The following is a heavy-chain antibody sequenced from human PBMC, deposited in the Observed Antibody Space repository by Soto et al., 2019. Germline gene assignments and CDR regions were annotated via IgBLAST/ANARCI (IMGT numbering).Heavy chain of an antibody. Sequence: SVKVSCKASGGTFSSYATSWVRQAPGQGLEWVGGIIPIFGTANYAQKFQGRVTITADESTSTAYMELSSLRSEDTAVYYCASWASSRLPFDYWGQGTLVTVSS. D-gene: IGHD6-13*01. V-gene: IGHV1-69*13. CDR2: IIPIFGTA. CDR3: ASWASSRLPFDY. CDR1: GGTFSSYA. J-gene: IGHJ4*02.